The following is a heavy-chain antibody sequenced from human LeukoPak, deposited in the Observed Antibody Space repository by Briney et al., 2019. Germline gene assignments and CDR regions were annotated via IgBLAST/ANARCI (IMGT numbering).Heavy chain of an antibody. CDR2: IKSKTDGGTT. Sequence: GGSLRLSCAASGFTFSNAWMSWVRQAPGKGQEWVGRIKSKTDGGTTDYAAPVKGRFTISRDDSKNTLYLQMNSLKTEDTAVYYCTTEYYDYVWGSYPYYFDYWGQGTLVTVSS. CDR3: TTEYYDYVWGSYPYYFDY. CDR1: GFTFSNAW. V-gene: IGHV3-15*01. D-gene: IGHD3-16*02. J-gene: IGHJ4*02.